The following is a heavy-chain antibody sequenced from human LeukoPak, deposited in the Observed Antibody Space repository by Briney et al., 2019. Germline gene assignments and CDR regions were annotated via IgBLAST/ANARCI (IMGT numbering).Heavy chain of an antibody. CDR1: GFTFNTYS. Sequence: GGSLRLSCAASGFTFNTYSMNWVRQAPGKGLEWVSYISSSSRTIYYADSVKGRFTISRDNANNSLYLQMNSLTSEDTAFYYCAKDRHAYSGTSGFDYWGQGTLVIVSS. V-gene: IGHV3-48*01. CDR3: AKDRHAYSGTSGFDY. CDR2: ISSSSRTI. D-gene: IGHD5-12*01. J-gene: IGHJ4*02.